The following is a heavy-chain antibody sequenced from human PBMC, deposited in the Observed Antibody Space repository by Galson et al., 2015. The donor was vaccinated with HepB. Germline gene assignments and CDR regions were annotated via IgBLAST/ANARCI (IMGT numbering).Heavy chain of an antibody. CDR1: GGTFSSYA. J-gene: IGHJ6*03. CDR3: AIKDCSSTSCYTEGVEYYMDV. Sequence: SVKVSCKASGGTFSSYAISWVRQAPGQGLEWMGGIIPIFGTANYAQKFQGRVTITADESTSTAYMELSSLRSEDTAVYYCAIKDCSSTSCYTEGVEYYMDVWGKGTTVTVSS. D-gene: IGHD2-2*02. V-gene: IGHV1-69*13. CDR2: IIPIFGTA.